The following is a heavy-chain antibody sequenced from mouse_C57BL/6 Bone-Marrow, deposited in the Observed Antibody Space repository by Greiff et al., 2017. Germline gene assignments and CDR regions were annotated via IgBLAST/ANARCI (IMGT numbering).Heavy chain of an antibody. J-gene: IGHJ3*01. V-gene: IGHV14-4*01. CDR2: IDPENGDT. D-gene: IGHD1-1*01. CDR3: TGVLLRYWFAY. CDR1: GFNIKDDY. Sequence: VQLQQSGAELVRPGASVKLSCTASGFNIKDDYMHWVKQRPEQGLEWIGWIDPENGDTEYASKFQGKATITADTSSNTAYLQRSSLTSEDTAVYYCTGVLLRYWFAYWGQGTLVTGSA.